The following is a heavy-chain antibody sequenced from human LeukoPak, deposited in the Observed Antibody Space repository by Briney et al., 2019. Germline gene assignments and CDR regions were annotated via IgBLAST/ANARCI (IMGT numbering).Heavy chain of an antibody. V-gene: IGHV3-30-3*01. Sequence: PGRSLRLSCAASGFTFSSYAMHWVRQAPGKGLEWVAVISYDGSNKYYADSVKGRFTISRDNSKNTRYLQMNSLRAEDTAVYYCARRGYSYGSTGYYFDYWGQGTLVTVSS. CDR2: ISYDGSNK. J-gene: IGHJ4*02. CDR1: GFTFSSYA. CDR3: ARRGYSYGSTGYYFDY. D-gene: IGHD5-18*01.